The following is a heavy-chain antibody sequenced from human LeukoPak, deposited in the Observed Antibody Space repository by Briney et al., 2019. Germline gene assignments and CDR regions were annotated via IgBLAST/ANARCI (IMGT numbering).Heavy chain of an antibody. J-gene: IGHJ4*02. D-gene: IGHD2-15*01. CDR1: GFTFSSYG. CDR3: ASLGSSGGSSEPFDY. CDR2: IWYDGSNK. V-gene: IGHV3-33*01. Sequence: GGSLRLSCAASGFTFSSYGMHWVRQAPGKGLEWVAVIWYDGSNKYYADSAKGRFTISRDNSKNTLYLQMNSLRAEDTAVYYCASLGSSGGSSEPFDYWGRGTLVTVSS.